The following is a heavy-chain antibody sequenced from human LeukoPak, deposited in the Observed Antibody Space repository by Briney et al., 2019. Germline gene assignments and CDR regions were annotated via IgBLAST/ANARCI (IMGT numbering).Heavy chain of an antibody. CDR3: AKDGSPNWVPLGAFDI. J-gene: IGHJ3*02. V-gene: IGHV3-23*01. CDR1: GFTVSTNY. Sequence: QAGGSLRLSCAASGFTVSTNYMKWVRQAPGKGLEWVSAISGSGGSTYYADSVKGRFTISRDNSKNTLYLQMNSLRAEDTAVYYCAKDGSPNWVPLGAFDIWGQGTMVTVSS. CDR2: ISGSGGST. D-gene: IGHD7-27*01.